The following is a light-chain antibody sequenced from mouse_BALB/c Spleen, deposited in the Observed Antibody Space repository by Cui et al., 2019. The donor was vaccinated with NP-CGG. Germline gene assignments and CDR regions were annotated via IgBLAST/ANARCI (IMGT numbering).Light chain of an antibody. V-gene: IGLV1*01. CDR1: TGAVTTSNY. Sequence: QAVVTQESALTTSPGETVTLTCRSSTGAVTTSNYANWVQEKPDHLFTGLLGGTNNRAPGVPARFSGSLIGDKAPPTITGAQTEDEAIYFFALWYSNHWVFGGGTKLTVL. CDR3: ALWYSNHWV. J-gene: IGLJ1*01. CDR2: GTN.